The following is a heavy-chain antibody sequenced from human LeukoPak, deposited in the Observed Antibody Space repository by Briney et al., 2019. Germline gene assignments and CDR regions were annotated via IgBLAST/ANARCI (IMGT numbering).Heavy chain of an antibody. J-gene: IGHJ4*02. V-gene: IGHV3-64*01. CDR1: GFTFSSYA. D-gene: IGHD4-23*01. Sequence: PGGSLRLSCSASGFTFSSYAMHWVRQAPGKGLEYVSAISSNGGSTYYGNSVKGRFTISRDNSKDTLYLQMGSLRTEDMAVYYCARGIRWASDYWGQGTPVTVAS. CDR3: ARGIRWASDY. CDR2: ISSNGGST.